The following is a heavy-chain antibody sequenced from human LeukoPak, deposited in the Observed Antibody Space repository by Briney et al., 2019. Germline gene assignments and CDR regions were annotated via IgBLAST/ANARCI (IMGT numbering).Heavy chain of an antibody. CDR2: IIPKFGSA. J-gene: IGHJ1*01. D-gene: IGHD6-13*01. CDR1: GGTLSRYG. CDR3: ARDNIAPSGVKYFQL. Sequence: GSSVKVSCEASGGTLSRYGIGWVRQAPGQGFEWMGGIIPKFGSANYAQKFQDRLTMTTDESTSTAYMELSNLRYEDTAVYFCARDNIAPSGVKYFQLWGPGTLITVSS. V-gene: IGHV1-69*05.